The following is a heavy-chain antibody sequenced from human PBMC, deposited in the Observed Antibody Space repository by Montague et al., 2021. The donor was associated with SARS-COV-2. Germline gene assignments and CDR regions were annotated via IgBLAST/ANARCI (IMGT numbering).Heavy chain of an antibody. CDR1: GGSISSSSYY. CDR3: ARHYYDSSGYYSPWYFDL. D-gene: IGHD3-22*01. J-gene: IGHJ2*01. CDR2: IYYSGST. Sequence: SETLSLTCTVSGGSISSSSYYWGWIRQPPGKGLESIGSIYYSGSTYYNPSLKSRVTISVDTSENQFSLKLSSVTAADTAVYYCARHYYDSSGYYSPWYFDLWGRGTLVTVSS. V-gene: IGHV4-39*01.